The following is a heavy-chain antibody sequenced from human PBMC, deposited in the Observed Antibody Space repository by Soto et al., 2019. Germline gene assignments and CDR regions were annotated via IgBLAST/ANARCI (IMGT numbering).Heavy chain of an antibody. V-gene: IGHV3-21*04. CDR3: AREAPMDV. J-gene: IGHJ6*02. CDR1: GFTFSAYG. Sequence: PGGSLRLSCAGSGFTFSAYGMNWVRQAPGKGLEWVSSISSSSTFMYYADSVKGRFTISRDNAKNSLFLEMSSLTADDTAVYYCAREAPMDVWGQGTTVTVSS. CDR2: ISSSSTFM.